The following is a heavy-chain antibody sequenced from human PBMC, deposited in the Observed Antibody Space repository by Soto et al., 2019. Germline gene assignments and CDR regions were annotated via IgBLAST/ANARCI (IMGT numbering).Heavy chain of an antibody. D-gene: IGHD1-7*01. J-gene: IGHJ4*02. Sequence: PGGSLRLSCAASGFTFSNAWMNWVRQAPGKGLEWVGRVKSKRDGGTTEYASPVKGRFTISRDDSRDTVYLQLSSLKSEDTAVYYCATSVVATGTVDCWGQGTLVTVSS. CDR3: ATSVVATGTVDC. CDR2: VKSKRDGGTT. V-gene: IGHV3-15*07. CDR1: GFTFSNAW.